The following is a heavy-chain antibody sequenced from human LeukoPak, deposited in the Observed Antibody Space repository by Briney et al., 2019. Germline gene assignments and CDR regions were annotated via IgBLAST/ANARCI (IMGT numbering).Heavy chain of an antibody. CDR1: GGSFSGYY. V-gene: IGHV4-30-4*01. J-gene: IGHJ4*02. Sequence: SETLSLTCAVYGGSFSGYYWSWIRQPPGKGLEWIGYIYYSGSTYYNPSLKSRVTMSLDTSKNQFSLKLSSVTAADTAVYYCARTTDDYGDYATYYFDYWGQGTLVTVSS. D-gene: IGHD4-17*01. CDR3: ARTTDDYGDYATYYFDY. CDR2: IYYSGST.